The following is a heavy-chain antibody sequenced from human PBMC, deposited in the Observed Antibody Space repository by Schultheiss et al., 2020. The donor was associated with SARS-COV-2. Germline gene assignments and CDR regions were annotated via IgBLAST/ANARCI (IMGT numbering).Heavy chain of an antibody. CDR3: ARDLGYCSGGSCYSEGFDY. V-gene: IGHV6-1*01. Sequence: SETLSLTCAISGDSVSSNSTAWNWIRQSPSKGLEWLGRTYYRSKWYNDYAASVKSRIIINPDTSKNQFSLQLNSVTPEDTAVYYCARDLGYCSGGSCYSEGFDYWGQGTLVTVSS. CDR2: TYYRSKWYN. D-gene: IGHD2-15*01. CDR1: GDSVSSNSTA. J-gene: IGHJ4*02.